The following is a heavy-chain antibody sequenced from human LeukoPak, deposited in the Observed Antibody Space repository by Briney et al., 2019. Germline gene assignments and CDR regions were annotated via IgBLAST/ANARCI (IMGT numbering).Heavy chain of an antibody. CDR2: IGGSGGGI. D-gene: IGHD3-3*01. CDR1: GFSFSHHA. J-gene: IGHJ4*02. Sequence: GGSLRLSCVASGFSFSHHAMTWVRQAPEQGLEWVSAIGGSGGGIFYADSVKGRFTISRDNSKNTLYLQMSSLRADDTAVYYCAKDHNDFWSGYPPNWGQGTLVSVSS. V-gene: IGHV3-23*01. CDR3: AKDHNDFWSGYPPN.